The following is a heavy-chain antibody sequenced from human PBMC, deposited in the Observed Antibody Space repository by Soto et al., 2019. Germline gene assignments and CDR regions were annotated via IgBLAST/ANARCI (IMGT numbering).Heavy chain of an antibody. Sequence: EVQLVESGGGLVQQGGSLRLSCAASGFTFSTYSMNWVRQPPGKGLEWVSSIRSSSAYIYYADSVKGRFTISRDNAKNSLSLQMSSRRAEDTAVYYCARGGVAPDALDIWGQGTMVMVSS. CDR2: IRSSSAYI. CDR3: ARGGVAPDALDI. CDR1: GFTFSTYS. V-gene: IGHV3-21*06. J-gene: IGHJ3*02.